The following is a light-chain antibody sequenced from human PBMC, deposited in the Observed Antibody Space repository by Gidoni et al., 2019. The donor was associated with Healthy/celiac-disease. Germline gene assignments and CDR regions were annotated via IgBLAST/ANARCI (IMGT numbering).Light chain of an antibody. CDR2: YDS. Sequence: SYLLTQPPPGSVAPGKTARITCGGNNIGSKSVHWYQQKPGQAPVLVIYYDSDRPSGIPERFSGSNSGNTATLTISRVEAGDEADYYCQVWDSSSDHVVFGGGTKLTVL. CDR1: NIGSKS. CDR3: QVWDSSSDHVV. J-gene: IGLJ2*01. V-gene: IGLV3-21*04.